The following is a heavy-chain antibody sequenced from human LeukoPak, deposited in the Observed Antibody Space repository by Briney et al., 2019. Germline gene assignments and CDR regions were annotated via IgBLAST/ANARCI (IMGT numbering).Heavy chain of an antibody. CDR2: IYYSGST. CDR1: GGSISSYY. Sequence: PSETLSLTCTVSGGSISSYYWSWIRQPPGKGLEWIGYIYYSGSTNYNPSLKSRVTISVDTSKNQFSLKLSSVTAADTAVYYCAREYSPPSCGMDVWGQGTTVTVSS. D-gene: IGHD2-15*01. CDR3: AREYSPPSCGMDV. J-gene: IGHJ6*02. V-gene: IGHV4-59*01.